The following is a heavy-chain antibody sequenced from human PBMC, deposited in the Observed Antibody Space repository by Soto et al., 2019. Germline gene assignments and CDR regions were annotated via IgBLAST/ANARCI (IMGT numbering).Heavy chain of an antibody. J-gene: IGHJ1*01. CDR3: ARYGPGSYGLQYFQH. Sequence: QVQLVQSGTEVKKPGASVKVSCKASGYTFTSYGISWVRQAPGQGFEWMGWISGYNGNIKYVQKFQGRVTMTIDTSTNTAYMELRTLRSDDTAVYYCARYGPGSYGLQYFQHWGQGTLVTVSS. V-gene: IGHV1-18*01. CDR1: GYTFTSYG. CDR2: ISGYNGNI. D-gene: IGHD3-10*01.